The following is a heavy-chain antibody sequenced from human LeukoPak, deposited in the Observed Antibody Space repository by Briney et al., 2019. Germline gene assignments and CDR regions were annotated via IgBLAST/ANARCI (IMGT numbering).Heavy chain of an antibody. V-gene: IGHV3-21*01. J-gene: IGHJ4*02. CDR3: VRTKRGDGYNFFDY. CDR2: ISSSSSYI. Sequence: NPGRSLRLSCAASGFTFSSYSMNWVRQAPGKGLEWVSSISSSSSYIYYADSVKGRFTISRDNAKNSLYLQMNSLRAEDTAVYYCVRTKRGDGYNFFDYWGQGTLVTVSS. CDR1: GFTFSSYS. D-gene: IGHD5-24*01.